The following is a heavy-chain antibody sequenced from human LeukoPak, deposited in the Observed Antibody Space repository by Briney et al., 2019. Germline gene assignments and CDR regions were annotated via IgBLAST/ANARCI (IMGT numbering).Heavy chain of an antibody. CDR1: GFTFSTYW. Sequence: GGSLRLSCVASGFTFSTYWMTWVRQAPGKGLEWVANINQDGTEKNYVDSVKGRFTISRDNAKNSLYLQMNSLRAEDTAVYYCAREGEYYYGSGSYCQYFDYWGQGTLVTVSS. CDR3: AREGEYYYGSGSYCQYFDY. D-gene: IGHD3-10*01. V-gene: IGHV3-7*01. CDR2: INQDGTEK. J-gene: IGHJ4*02.